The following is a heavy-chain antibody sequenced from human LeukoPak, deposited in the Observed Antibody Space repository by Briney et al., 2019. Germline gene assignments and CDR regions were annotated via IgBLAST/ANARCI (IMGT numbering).Heavy chain of an antibody. J-gene: IGHJ6*02. CDR1: GFTFSSYA. V-gene: IGHV3-23*01. Sequence: PGGSLRLSCAASGFTFSSYAMSWVRQAPGKGLEWVSLIGGSGDSTYYADSEKGRFTISRDNSKNTLYLQMNSLRAEDTAVYFCAKERSSDYYYAMVVWGQGTTVTVSS. CDR3: AKERSSDYYYAMVV. CDR2: IGGSGDST.